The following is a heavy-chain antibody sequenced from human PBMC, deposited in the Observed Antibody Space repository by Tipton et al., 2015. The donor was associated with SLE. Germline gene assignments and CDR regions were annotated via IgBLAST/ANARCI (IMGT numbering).Heavy chain of an antibody. D-gene: IGHD1-26*01. J-gene: IGHJ4*02. Sequence: LSLTCTVSGDSVSASYWSWIRQTPGKGLEWIGYIYSSVSINYNPSLKSRVTISLDTSKNQLSLKLPSVTVADTAVYYCARVTSTQKGDYFDHWGPGIFVTVSS. CDR2: IYSSVSI. CDR3: ARVTSTQKGDYFDH. V-gene: IGHV4-59*02. CDR1: GDSVSASY.